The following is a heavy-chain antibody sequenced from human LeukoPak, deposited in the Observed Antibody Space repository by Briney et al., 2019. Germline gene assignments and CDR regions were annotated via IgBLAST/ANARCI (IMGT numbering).Heavy chain of an antibody. CDR2: ISYDGSNK. Sequence: PGRSLRLSCAAPGFTFSSYAMHWVRQAPGKGLEWVAVISYDGSNKYYADSVKGRFTISRDNSKNTLYLQMNSLRAEDTAVYYCARACSSTSCYTGGDYWGQGTLVTVSS. V-gene: IGHV3-30-3*01. J-gene: IGHJ4*02. CDR3: ARACSSTSCYTGGDY. CDR1: GFTFSSYA. D-gene: IGHD2-2*02.